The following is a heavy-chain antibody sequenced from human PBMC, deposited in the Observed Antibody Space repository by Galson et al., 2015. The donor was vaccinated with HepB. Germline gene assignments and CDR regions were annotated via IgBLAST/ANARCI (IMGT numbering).Heavy chain of an antibody. CDR3: AREEPYDSSGYYSNLLFDY. J-gene: IGHJ4*02. CDR2: INPSGGST. CDR1: GYTFTSYY. V-gene: IGHV1-46*01. Sequence: SVKVSCKASGYTFTSYYMHWVRQAPGQGLEWMGIINPSGGSTSYAQKFQGRVTMTRDTSTSTVYMELSSLRSEDTAVYYCAREEPYDSSGYYSNLLFDYWGQGTLVTVSS. D-gene: IGHD3-22*01.